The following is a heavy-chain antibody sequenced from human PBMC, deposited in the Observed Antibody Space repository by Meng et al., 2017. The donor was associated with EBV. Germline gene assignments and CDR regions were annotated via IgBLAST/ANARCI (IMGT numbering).Heavy chain of an antibody. Sequence: QVQLVASWAEVKKPGASAEVSCKASGYTFTGYYMHWVRQAPGQGLEWMGRINPNSGGTNYAQKFQGRVTMTRDTSISTAYMELSRLRSDDTAVYYCARVGIAVAGTGDYWGQGTLVTVSS. CDR3: ARVGIAVAGTGDY. J-gene: IGHJ4*02. CDR2: INPNSGGT. CDR1: GYTFTGYY. V-gene: IGHV1-2*06. D-gene: IGHD6-19*01.